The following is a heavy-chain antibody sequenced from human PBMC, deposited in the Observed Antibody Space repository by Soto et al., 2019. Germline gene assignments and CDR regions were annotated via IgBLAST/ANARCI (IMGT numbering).Heavy chain of an antibody. V-gene: IGHV1-18*01. CDR1: GYTFTSYG. D-gene: IGHD3-3*01. CDR3: ARDCYSYYDFWSCYFQQSSGCSDY. Sequence: GASVKVSCKASGYTFTSYGISWVRQAPGQGLEWMGWISAYNGNTNYAQKLQGRVTMTTDTSTSTAYMELRSLRSDDTAVYYCARDCYSYYDFWSCYFQQSSGCSDYWG. CDR2: ISAYNGNT. J-gene: IGHJ4*01.